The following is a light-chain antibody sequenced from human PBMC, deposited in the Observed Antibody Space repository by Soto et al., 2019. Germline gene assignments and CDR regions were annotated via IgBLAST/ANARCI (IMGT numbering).Light chain of an antibody. V-gene: IGKV3-20*01. CDR2: GAS. CDR3: QQYGRSPYT. CDR1: QSLSSD. Sequence: EIVLTQSPGTLSLSPGERATLSCRASQSLSSDLAWYQQKPGQAPRLLIYGASNRATGIPDTFSGSGSGADFTLTISRLEPEDFAVYYCQQYGRSPYTFGQGTKLEIK. J-gene: IGKJ2*01.